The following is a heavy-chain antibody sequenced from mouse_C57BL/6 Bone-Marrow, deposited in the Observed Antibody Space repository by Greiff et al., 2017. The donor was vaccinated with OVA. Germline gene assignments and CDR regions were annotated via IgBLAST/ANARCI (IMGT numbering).Heavy chain of an antibody. J-gene: IGHJ2*01. CDR2: IRNKANGYTT. V-gene: IGHV7-3*01. D-gene: IGHD1-1*01. CDR3: ARYNTTGFDY. CDR1: GFTFTDYY. Sequence: EVKLMESGGGLVQPGGSLSLSCAASGFTFTDYYMSWVRQPPGKALEWLGFIRNKANGYTTEYSASVKGRFTISRDNSQSILYLQRNALRAEDSATYYCARYNTTGFDYWGQGTTLTVSS.